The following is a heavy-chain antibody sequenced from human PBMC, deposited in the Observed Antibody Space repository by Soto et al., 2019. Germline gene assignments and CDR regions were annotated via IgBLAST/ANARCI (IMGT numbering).Heavy chain of an antibody. D-gene: IGHD3-22*01. J-gene: IGHJ6*01. CDR1: PFTLSSCA. Sequence: PGVCIRRPGAPGPFTLSSCAIWPLLHSQGKGVSWVSAVSGSGGSTCYADSVQGRLTISRENSKNTLYLQMNSLRAEDTAVYYCEKLSGSHYYYGMDVWGRVNRVVVCS. CDR3: EKLSGSHYYYGMDV. CDR2: VSGSGGST. V-gene: IGHV3-23*01.